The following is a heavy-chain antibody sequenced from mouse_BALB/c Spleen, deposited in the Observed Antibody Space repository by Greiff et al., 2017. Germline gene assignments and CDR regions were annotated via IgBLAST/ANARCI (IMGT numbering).Heavy chain of an antibody. J-gene: IGHJ2*01. D-gene: IGHD2-3*01. CDR3: ARSRGYSLHFDY. CDR1: GSTFTDYK. CDR2: INPNNGGT. V-gene: IGHV1-18*01. Sequence: VQLQQSGPELVKPGASVKIPCKASGSTFTDYKMAWVKQSHGKSLEWIGDINPNNGGTIYNQKFKGKATLTVDKSSSTAYMELRSLTSEDTAVYYCARSRGYSLHFDYWGQGTTLTVSS.